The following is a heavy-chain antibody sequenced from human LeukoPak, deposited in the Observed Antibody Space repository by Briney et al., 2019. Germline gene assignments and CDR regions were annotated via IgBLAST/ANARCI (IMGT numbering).Heavy chain of an antibody. V-gene: IGHV3-30*18. Sequence: GGSLRLSCAASGFTFSNYGMHWVRQAPGKGLEWVAVISYDGSNTYYGDSVKGRFTISRDNSKNTLFLQMNSLSSEDTAVYYCAKDGVRGYSYGYIDYWGQGTLATVSS. CDR1: GFTFSNYG. CDR2: ISYDGSNT. CDR3: AKDGVRGYSYGYIDY. D-gene: IGHD5-18*01. J-gene: IGHJ4*02.